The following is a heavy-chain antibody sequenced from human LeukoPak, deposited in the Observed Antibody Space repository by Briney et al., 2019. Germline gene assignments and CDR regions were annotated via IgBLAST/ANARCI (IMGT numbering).Heavy chain of an antibody. Sequence: SETLSLTCAVYGGSFSGYYWSWIRQPPGKGLEWIGFIFYSGTTNYNPSLKSRVTISVDTSKNQFSLKLSSVTAADTAVYYCARGGWNKFDYWGRGTLVTVSS. CDR1: GGSFSGYY. J-gene: IGHJ4*02. CDR3: ARGGWNKFDY. V-gene: IGHV4-59*01. CDR2: IFYSGTT. D-gene: IGHD3-22*01.